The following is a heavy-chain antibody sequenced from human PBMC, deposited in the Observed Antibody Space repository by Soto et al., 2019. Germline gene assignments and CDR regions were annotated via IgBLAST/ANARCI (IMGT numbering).Heavy chain of an antibody. J-gene: IGHJ4*02. V-gene: IGHV3-30-3*01. CDR2: ISYDGSNK. Sequence: GGSLRLSCAASGFTFSSYAMHWVRQAPGKGLEWVAVISYDGSNKYYADSVKGRFTISRDNSKNTLYLQMNSLRAEDTAVYYCATTYSSSWYSRFDYWGQGTLVTVSS. CDR3: ATTYSSSWYSRFDY. CDR1: GFTFSSYA. D-gene: IGHD6-13*01.